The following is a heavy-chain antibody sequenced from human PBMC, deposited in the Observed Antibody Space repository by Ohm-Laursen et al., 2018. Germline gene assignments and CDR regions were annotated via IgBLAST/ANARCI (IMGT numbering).Heavy chain of an antibody. J-gene: IGHJ6*02. D-gene: IGHD2-15*01. Sequence: SLRLSCAASGLTLKSYSMNWVRQAPGKGLEWVSSISFSGSHIYYADSVKGRFTISRDNAKTTLYLQMNSLRAEDTAVYYCAREPARYCSGGSCNTYYYYGMDVWGQGTTVTVSS. CDR2: ISFSGSHI. V-gene: IGHV3-21*01. CDR1: GLTLKSYS. CDR3: AREPARYCSGGSCNTYYYYGMDV.